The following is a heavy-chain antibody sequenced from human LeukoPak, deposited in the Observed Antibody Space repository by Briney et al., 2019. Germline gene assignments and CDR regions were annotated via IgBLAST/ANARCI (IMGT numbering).Heavy chain of an antibody. CDR2: IYYSGST. CDR1: GGSISSSSYY. Sequence: PSETLSLTCTVSGGSISSSSYYWGWIRQPPGKGLEWIGSIYYSGSTYYNPSLKSRVTISVDTSKNQFSLKLSPVAAADTAVYYCARDTVTTTFDALDIWGQGTMVTVSS. V-gene: IGHV4-39*07. J-gene: IGHJ3*02. D-gene: IGHD4-17*01. CDR3: ARDTVTTTFDALDI.